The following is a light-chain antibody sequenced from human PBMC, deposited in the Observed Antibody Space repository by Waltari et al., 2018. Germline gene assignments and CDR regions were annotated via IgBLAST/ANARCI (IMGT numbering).Light chain of an antibody. CDR1: SGDVGTSNL. CDR2: EVT. J-gene: IGLJ1*01. CDR3: CSYAGGRTFPYV. V-gene: IGLV2-23*02. Sequence: QSALTQPASVSGSPGQSITISCTGTSGDVGTSNLVSWHQQHPGEVPKLIIYEVTKRPSGVSNRFSGSKSGNTASLTISGLQAEDAADYYCCSYAGGRTFPYVFGTGTKVTVL.